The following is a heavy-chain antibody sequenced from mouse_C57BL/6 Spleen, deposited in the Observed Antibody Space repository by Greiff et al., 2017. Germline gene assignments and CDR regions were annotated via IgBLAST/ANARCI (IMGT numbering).Heavy chain of an antibody. CDR2: IDPSDSDT. D-gene: IGHD2-1*01. CDR3: ARSNGNYVDY. V-gene: IGHV1-52*01. J-gene: IGHJ2*01. CDR1: GYTFTSYW. Sequence: QVQLQQPGAELVRPGSSVKLSCKASGYTFTSYWMHWVKQRPIQGLEWIGNIDPSDSDTHYNQKFKNKATLTVDKSSSTAYMQLSSLTSEDSAVYYCARSNGNYVDYWGQGTTRTVSS.